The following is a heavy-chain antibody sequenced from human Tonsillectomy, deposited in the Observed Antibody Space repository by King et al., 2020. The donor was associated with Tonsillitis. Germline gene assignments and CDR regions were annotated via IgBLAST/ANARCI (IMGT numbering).Heavy chain of an antibody. J-gene: IGHJ5*02. CDR2: IYYSGST. CDR1: GGSISSYY. Sequence: QLQESGPGLVKPSETLSLTCTVSGGSISSYYWSWIRQPPGKGLQWIGHIYYSGSTNYNPSLKSRVTISVDTAKNQFSLKLSSVTAADTAVYYCARGGGLELEWGDFDPWGQGTLVTVSS. D-gene: IGHD1-7*01. V-gene: IGHV4-59*01. CDR3: ARGGGLELEWGDFDP.